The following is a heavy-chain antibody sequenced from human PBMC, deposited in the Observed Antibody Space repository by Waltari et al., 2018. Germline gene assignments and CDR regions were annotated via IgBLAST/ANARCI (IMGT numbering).Heavy chain of an antibody. D-gene: IGHD6-13*01. CDR2: TYYSGTT. Sequence: HLQLQESGPGLVEPSETLSLTCTVSGGSISNFNYYWGWIRQPPGKGLEWIASTYYSGTTYDNPSLKSRVTISVDTSKNQFSLRLSSVTAADTAVYYCARLNLGATAANNWFDPWGQGTLVTVSS. V-gene: IGHV4-39*01. CDR3: ARLNLGATAANNWFDP. J-gene: IGHJ5*02. CDR1: GGSISNFNYY.